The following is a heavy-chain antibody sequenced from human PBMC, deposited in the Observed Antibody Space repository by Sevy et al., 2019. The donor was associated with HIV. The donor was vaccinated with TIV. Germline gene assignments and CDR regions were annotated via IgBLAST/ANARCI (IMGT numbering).Heavy chain of an antibody. CDR2: ISGSGSRT. Sequence: GGSLGLSCAVSGFSFDSYGMTWVRQAPGKGLEWVSGISGSGSRTYYADSVKGRFIISRDNSKNTLDLQMNSLRSEDTAIYYWAKGGGGHYDPDEIGYYFYYYNMDVWGKGTTVTVSS. D-gene: IGHD3-22*01. CDR1: GFSFDSYG. V-gene: IGHV3-23*01. J-gene: IGHJ6*03. CDR3: AKGGGGHYDPDEIGYYFYYYNMDV.